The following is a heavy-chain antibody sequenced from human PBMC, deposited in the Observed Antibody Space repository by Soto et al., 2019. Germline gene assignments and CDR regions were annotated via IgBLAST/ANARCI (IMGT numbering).Heavy chain of an antibody. D-gene: IGHD4-4*01. CDR1: SGSLGSYY. Sequence: QVQLQESGPGLVEASETLSLTCTVSSGSLGSYYWSWIRQPPGKGLEWIGYVFYPGRANYNASLKWRVSISLDTSNYQFSLKLCSVTAADTAVYYCARDGDGRMTTNPYYYNGMDVWGPGTTVTVSS. CDR2: VFYPGRA. CDR3: ARDGDGRMTTNPYYYNGMDV. J-gene: IGHJ6*02. V-gene: IGHV4-59*01.